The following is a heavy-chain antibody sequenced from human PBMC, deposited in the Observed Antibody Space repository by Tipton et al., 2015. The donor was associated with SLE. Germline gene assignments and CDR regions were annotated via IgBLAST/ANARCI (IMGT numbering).Heavy chain of an antibody. CDR3: AKEVFDSSSWSVYYYYGMDV. D-gene: IGHD6-13*01. CDR1: GFTFSSYA. J-gene: IGHJ6*02. V-gene: IGHV3-23*01. Sequence: GSLRLSCAGSGFTFSSYAMSWVRQAPGKGLEWVSVTSISGTTTHYADSVKGRFTISRDNSKNTLYLQMNSLRVEDTAVYYCAKEVFDSSSWSVYYYYGMDVWGQRTTVTVSS. CDR2: TSISGTTT.